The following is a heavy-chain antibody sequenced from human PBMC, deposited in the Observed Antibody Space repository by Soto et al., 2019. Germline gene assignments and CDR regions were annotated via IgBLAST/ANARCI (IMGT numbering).Heavy chain of an antibody. J-gene: IGHJ4*02. Sequence: QVQLVQSGAEVKKPGASVKVSCKASGYTFTSYAMHWVRQAPGQRLEWMGWINAGNGYTKYSQKFPGRVTITRDTAPSTPYTELSTLLFYATAVPSCANLGDLVFGGQATPSTVSS. D-gene: IGHD3-3*01. CDR2: INAGNGYT. V-gene: IGHV1-3*01. CDR1: GYTFTSYA. CDR3: ANLGDLVF.